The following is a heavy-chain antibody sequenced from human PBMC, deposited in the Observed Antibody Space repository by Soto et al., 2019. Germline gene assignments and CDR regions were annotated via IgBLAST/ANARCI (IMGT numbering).Heavy chain of an antibody. J-gene: IGHJ4*02. D-gene: IGHD6-19*01. CDR3: AKGVSSSAWSASDS. Sequence: ESGGGLVQPGGSLRISCAASGFTFTNYAMTWVRQAPGKGLEWVSGISDSDNATYYADSVKGRFTVSRDNSKNTLYLQFNSLRAEDTAVYYCAKGVSSSAWSASDSWGQGTLVTVSS. CDR2: ISDSDNAT. CDR1: GFTFTNYA. V-gene: IGHV3-23*01.